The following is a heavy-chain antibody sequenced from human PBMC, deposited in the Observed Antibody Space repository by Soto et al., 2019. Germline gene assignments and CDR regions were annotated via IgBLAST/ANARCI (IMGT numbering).Heavy chain of an antibody. CDR2: IYYSGRT. CDR3: ARGMTTVTTLDY. CDR1: GGSISSGGYS. J-gene: IGHJ4*02. D-gene: IGHD4-17*01. V-gene: IGHV4-30-2*01. Sequence: QLQLQESGSGLVKPSQTLSLTCAVSGGSISSGGYSWSWVRQPRGKGLEWIGYIYYSGRTYYNPSLKSRDTISGDRSKNQCSLKLSSVTAADTAVYYCARGMTTVTTLDYWGQGTLVTVSS.